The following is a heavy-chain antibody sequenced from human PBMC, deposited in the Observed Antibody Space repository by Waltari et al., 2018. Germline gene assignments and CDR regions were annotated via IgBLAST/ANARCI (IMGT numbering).Heavy chain of an antibody. Sequence: QLVQSGPEVKKPGASVKVSCKGSGYIFSNYGVTWVRQAPGQGLEGMGWISGYNGDAKYEEKFEGRVTMTRDTSTSTAYMEIRSLRSDDTALYFCARDDVDSSAFGGFWGQGTQVTVSS. CDR2: ISGYNGDA. V-gene: IGHV1-18*01. J-gene: IGHJ4*02. CDR3: ARDDVDSSAFGGF. CDR1: GYIFSNYG. D-gene: IGHD3-16*01.